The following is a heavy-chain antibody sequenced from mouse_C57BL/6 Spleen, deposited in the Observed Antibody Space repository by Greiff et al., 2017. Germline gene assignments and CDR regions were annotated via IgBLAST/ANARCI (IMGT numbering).Heavy chain of an antibody. CDR1: GFTFSSYT. J-gene: IGHJ4*01. CDR3: ARQGGYYYGSSGAMDY. CDR2: ISGGGGNP. D-gene: IGHD1-1*01. Sequence: EVQVVESGGGLVKPGGSLKLSCAASGFTFSSYTMSWVRQTPEKRLEWVATISGGGGNPYYPDSVKGRFTISRDNAKNTLYLQMSSLRSEDTAVYYCARQGGYYYGSSGAMDYGGQGTSVTVSS. V-gene: IGHV5-9*04.